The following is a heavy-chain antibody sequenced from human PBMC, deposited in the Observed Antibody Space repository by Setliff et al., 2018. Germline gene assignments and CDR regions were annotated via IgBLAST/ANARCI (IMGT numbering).Heavy chain of an antibody. D-gene: IGHD3-3*01. V-gene: IGHV1-69*10. Sequence: SVKVSCKASGYTFTSSGISWVRQAPGQGLEWMGGIIPNLGRVKYAQRFQDRATITAEESTTTAYMELSSLRSEDTAVYFCARDRFYNSWSGTSITAPHDAFDIWGQGTMVTVS. CDR2: IIPNLGRV. J-gene: IGHJ3*02. CDR1: GYTFTSSG. CDR3: ARDRFYNSWSGTSITAPHDAFDI.